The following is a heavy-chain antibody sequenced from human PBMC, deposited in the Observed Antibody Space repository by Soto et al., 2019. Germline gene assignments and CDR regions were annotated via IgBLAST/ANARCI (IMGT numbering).Heavy chain of an antibody. J-gene: IGHJ3*02. CDR2: IYWDDDK. V-gene: IGHV2-5*02. D-gene: IGHD3-9*01. Sequence: SGPTMVNPTQTLTLTCTFSGFSRSTSGVGVGWIRQPPGKALEWLALIYWDDDKRYSPSLKSRLTITKDTSKNQVVLTMTNMDPVDRATYYCGHSPVSRDFDWLMRYDAFDIWGHGTMVTV. CDR1: GFSRSTSGVG. CDR3: GHSPVSRDFDWLMRYDAFDI.